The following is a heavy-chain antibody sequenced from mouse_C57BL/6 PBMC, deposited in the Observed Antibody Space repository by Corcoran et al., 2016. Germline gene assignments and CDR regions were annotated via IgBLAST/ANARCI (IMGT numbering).Heavy chain of an antibody. Sequence: QIQLVQSGPELKKPGETVKISCKASGYTFTTYGMSWVKQAPGKGLKWMGWINTYSGVPTYADDFKGRFAFSLETSASTAYLQINNLKNEDTATYFCAIGVLYYFDYRGQGTTLTVSS. CDR2: INTYSGVP. CDR1: GYTFTTYG. J-gene: IGHJ2*01. V-gene: IGHV9-3*01. CDR3: AIGVLYYFDY.